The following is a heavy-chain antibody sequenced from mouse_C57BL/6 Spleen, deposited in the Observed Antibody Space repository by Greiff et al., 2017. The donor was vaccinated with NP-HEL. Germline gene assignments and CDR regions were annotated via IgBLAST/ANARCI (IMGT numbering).Heavy chain of an antibody. J-gene: IGHJ3*01. CDR3: ARNEVGNYLAY. Sequence: QVQLQQSGPGLVQSSQSLSITCTVSGFSLTSYGVHWVRQSPGKGREWLGVIWSGGSTDYNAAFISRLSISKDNSKSQVFFKMNSLQADDTAIYYCARNEVGNYLAYWGQGTLVTVSA. V-gene: IGHV2-2*01. D-gene: IGHD2-1*01. CDR1: GFSLTSYG. CDR2: IWSGGST.